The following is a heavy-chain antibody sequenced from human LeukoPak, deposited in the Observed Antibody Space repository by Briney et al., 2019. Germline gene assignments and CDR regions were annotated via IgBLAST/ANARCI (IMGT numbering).Heavy chain of an antibody. D-gene: IGHD3-10*01. CDR2: IIPIFGTA. J-gene: IGHJ4*02. V-gene: IGHV1-69*01. Sequence: SVKVSCKASGGTFSSYAISWVRQAPGQGLEWMGGIIPIFGTANYAQKFQGRVTITADESTSTAYMELSSLRSDDTAVYYCASDNGSGTYSCWCQATLVTVSS. CDR1: GGTFSSYA. CDR3: ASDNGSGTYSC.